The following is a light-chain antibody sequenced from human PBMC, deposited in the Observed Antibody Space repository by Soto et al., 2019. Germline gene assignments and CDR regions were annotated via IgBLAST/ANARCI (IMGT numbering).Light chain of an antibody. CDR2: DAS. V-gene: IGKV1-5*01. Sequence: DIPVTQSPSTLSASVGDRVTITWRASESIKGWLAWYQQKPGKAPKLLIYDASSLKGGVPSRFSGSGSGTEFTLTISSLQPDDFATYYCQQYNNGWTFGQGTKVEIK. CDR3: QQYNNGWT. J-gene: IGKJ1*01. CDR1: ESIKGW.